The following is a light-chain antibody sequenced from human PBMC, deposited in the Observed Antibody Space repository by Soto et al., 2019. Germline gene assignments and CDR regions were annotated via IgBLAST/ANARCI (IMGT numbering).Light chain of an antibody. CDR2: ATS. V-gene: IGKV3-15*01. J-gene: IGKJ2*03. CDR1: QSINGN. CDR3: QQYNNWYS. Sequence: EIVMTQSPATLSVSPGERATLSCRASQSINGNLDWYQRKPGQAPRLLMYATSVRATGIPARFSGSGSGTEYTLPISSLQSEDFAVFYCQQYNNWYSFGQGTKLEIK.